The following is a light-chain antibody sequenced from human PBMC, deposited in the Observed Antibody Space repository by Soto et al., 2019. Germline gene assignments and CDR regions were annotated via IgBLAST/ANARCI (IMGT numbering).Light chain of an antibody. V-gene: IGKV3-15*01. CDR2: DAS. Sequence: EIVMTQSPATLSVSPGERVTLSCRASQSVSSKLAWYQQKPGQPPRLLLYDASTRATGIPARFSGSGSGTEFTLTISSLQSEDFAVYCCQQFGTWPPTFGQGTKVEIE. CDR1: QSVSSK. J-gene: IGKJ1*01. CDR3: QQFGTWPPT.